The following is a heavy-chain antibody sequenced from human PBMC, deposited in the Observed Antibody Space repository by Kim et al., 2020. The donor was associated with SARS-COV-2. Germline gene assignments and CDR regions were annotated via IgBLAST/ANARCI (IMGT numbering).Heavy chain of an antibody. J-gene: IGHJ4*02. CDR3: AKQGGAEGRELLFSPYYFDY. V-gene: IGHV3-23*01. CDR2: ISGSGGST. Sequence: GGSLRLSCAASGFTFSSYAMSWVRQAPGKGLEWVSAISGSGGSTYYADSVKGRFTISRDNSKNTLYLQMNSLRAEDTAVYYCAKQGGAEGRELLFSPYYFDYWGQGTLVTVSS. D-gene: IGHD1-26*01. CDR1: GFTFSSYA.